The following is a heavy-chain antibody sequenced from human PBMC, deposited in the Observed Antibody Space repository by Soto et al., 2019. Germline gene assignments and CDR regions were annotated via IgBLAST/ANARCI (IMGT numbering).Heavy chain of an antibody. CDR1: GFTFSSYA. D-gene: IGHD4-17*01. V-gene: IGHV3-23*01. CDR2: ISGSGGST. J-gene: IGHJ3*02. CDR3: AKETLMSYGDYNAGLAFDI. Sequence: EVQLLESGGGLVQPGGSLRLSCAASGFTFSSYAMSWVRQAPGKGLEWVSAISGSGGSTYYADYVKGRFTISRDNSKNTLYLQMNSLRAEDTAVYYCAKETLMSYGDYNAGLAFDIWGQGTMVTVSS.